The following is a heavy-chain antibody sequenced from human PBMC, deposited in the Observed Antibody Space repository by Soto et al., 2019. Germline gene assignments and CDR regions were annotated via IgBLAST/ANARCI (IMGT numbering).Heavy chain of an antibody. Sequence: QVQLQESGPGLVKPSQTLSLTCTVSGGSISSGGYYWSWIRQHPGKGLEWIGYIYYSGSTYYNPSFRSRVTISVDTSNNQFSLKLSSESAADTDVYYCARATVVVVAATKNWFDPWGQGTLVTVSS. D-gene: IGHD2-15*01. V-gene: IGHV4-31*03. CDR1: GGSISSGGYY. CDR3: ARATVVVVAATKNWFDP. CDR2: IYYSGST. J-gene: IGHJ5*02.